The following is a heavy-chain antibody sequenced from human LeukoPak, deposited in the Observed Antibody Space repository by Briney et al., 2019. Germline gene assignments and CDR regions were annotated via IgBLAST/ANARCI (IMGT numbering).Heavy chain of an antibody. J-gene: IGHJ5*02. CDR3: ARRPIAVAGPNWFDP. CDR2: IYYSGST. D-gene: IGHD6-19*01. CDR1: GGSISSSSYY. Sequence: SETLSLTCTVSGGSISSSSYYWGWIRQPPGKGLEWIGSIYYSGSTYYNPSLKSRVAISVDTSKNQFPLKLSSVTAADTAVYYCARRPIAVAGPNWFDPWGQGTLVTVSS. V-gene: IGHV4-39*06.